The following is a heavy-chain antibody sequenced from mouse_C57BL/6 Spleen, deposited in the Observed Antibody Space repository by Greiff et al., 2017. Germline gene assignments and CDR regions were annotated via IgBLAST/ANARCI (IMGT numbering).Heavy chain of an antibody. V-gene: IGHV3-6*01. CDR2: ISYDGSN. CDR1: GYSITSGYY. Sequence: EVHLVESGPGLVKPSQSLSLTCSVTGYSITSGYYWNWIRQFPGNKLEWMGYISYDGSNNYNPSLKNRISITRDTSKNQFFLKLNSVTTEDTATYYCAIITTVVGYAMDYWGQGTSVTVSS. J-gene: IGHJ4*01. CDR3: AIITTVVGYAMDY. D-gene: IGHD1-1*01.